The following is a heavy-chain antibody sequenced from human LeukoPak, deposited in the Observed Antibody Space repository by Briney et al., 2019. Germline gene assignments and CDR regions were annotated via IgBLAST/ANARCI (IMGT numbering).Heavy chain of an antibody. D-gene: IGHD3-10*01. J-gene: IGHJ6*03. CDR1: GGSITSNSYY. CDR2: ITYSGST. Sequence: SETLSLTCTVSGGSITSNSYYWGWIRQPPGKGLEWIGSITYSGSTYYNPSLKSRVTISVDTSKNQFSLKLSSMTAADTAVYYCARDRGTLVRGSRRGYDGYYYYMDVWGKGTTVTISS. V-gene: IGHV4-39*07. CDR3: ARDRGTLVRGSRRGYDGYYYYMDV.